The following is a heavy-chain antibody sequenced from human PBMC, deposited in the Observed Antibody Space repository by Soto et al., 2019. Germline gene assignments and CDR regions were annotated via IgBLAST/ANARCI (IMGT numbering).Heavy chain of an antibody. CDR3: AILISGNYYDSSGYPHVSDY. V-gene: IGHV1-69*13. D-gene: IGHD3-22*01. CDR2: IIPIFGTA. J-gene: IGHJ4*02. CDR1: GGTFGSYA. Sequence: SVKVSCKASGGTFGSYAISWVRQAPGQGLEWMGGIIPIFGTANYAQKFQGRVTITADESTSTAYMELSSLRSEDTAVYYCAILISGNYYDSSGYPHVSDYWGQGTLVTVSS.